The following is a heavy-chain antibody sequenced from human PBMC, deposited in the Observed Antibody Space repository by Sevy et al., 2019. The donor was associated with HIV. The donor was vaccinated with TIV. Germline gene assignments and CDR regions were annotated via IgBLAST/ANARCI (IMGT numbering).Heavy chain of an antibody. CDR2: TSGNSGAI. CDR3: ARGPDCGGDCDVGFYYPLDV. Sequence: GGSLRLSCTVSGFIFSRYSMNWVHQAPGKGLEWISYTSGNSGAIYYPDSVKGRFTVSRDNANNALFLQMSSLKDDDTAVYYCARGPDCGGDCDVGFYYPLDVWGQGTTVTVSS. CDR1: GFIFSRYS. V-gene: IGHV3-48*02. J-gene: IGHJ6*02. D-gene: IGHD2-21*02.